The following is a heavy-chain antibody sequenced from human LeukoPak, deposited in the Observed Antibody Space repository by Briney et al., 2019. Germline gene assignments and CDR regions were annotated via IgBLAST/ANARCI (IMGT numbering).Heavy chain of an antibody. Sequence: SETLSLTCTVSGGSISSYYWSWIRQPPGKGLEWIGSIYYSGGTYYNPSLKSRVTISVDTSKNQFSLKLSSVTAADTAVYYCARRVFEMVYWGQGTLVTVSS. V-gene: IGHV4-59*05. J-gene: IGHJ4*02. CDR3: ARRVFEMVY. CDR2: IYYSGGT. D-gene: IGHD5-24*01. CDR1: GGSISSYY.